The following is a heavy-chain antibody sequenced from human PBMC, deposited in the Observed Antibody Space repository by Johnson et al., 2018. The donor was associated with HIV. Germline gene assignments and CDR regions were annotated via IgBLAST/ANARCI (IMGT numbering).Heavy chain of an antibody. CDR1: GFTFSSYT. CDR3: ARVMYGGSSKSAAFDI. J-gene: IGHJ3*02. Sequence: VQLVESGGGVVQPGGSLRLSCAVSGFTFSSYTMSWVRQAPGKGLEWVSALSGSGVTDYADSVKGRFIIPRDNAKNSRYLQLNSLRAGDTAVYYCARVMYGGSSKSAAFDIWGQGTMVTVSS. CDR2: LSGSGVT. D-gene: IGHD1-26*01. V-gene: IGHV3-23*04.